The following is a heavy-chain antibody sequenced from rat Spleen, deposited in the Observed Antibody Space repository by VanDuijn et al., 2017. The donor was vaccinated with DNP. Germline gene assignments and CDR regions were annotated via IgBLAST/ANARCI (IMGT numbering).Heavy chain of an antibody. J-gene: IGHJ1*01. Sequence: EVHLVESGGGLVQPGRSLKLSCAASGFTFSDYNMAWVRQAPTKGLEWVAYIIYNGDRTYYRDSVKGRFTISRDDAKSTLYLQMDSLRSEDTATYYCTTRGVGARYYWYFDFGGPGTMVTVSS. CDR1: GFTFSDYN. CDR3: TTRGVGARYYWYFDF. D-gene: IGHD5-1*01. V-gene: IGHV5-20*01. CDR2: IIYNGDRT.